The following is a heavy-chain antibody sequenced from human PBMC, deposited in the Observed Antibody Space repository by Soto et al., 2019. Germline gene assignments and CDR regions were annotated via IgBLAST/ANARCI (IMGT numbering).Heavy chain of an antibody. J-gene: IGHJ4*02. CDR1: GGSVSSGSYY. V-gene: IGHV4-39*07. CDR2: IYYSGST. CDR3: ARSDGRY. Sequence: SETLSLTCTVSGGSVSSGSYYWGWIRQPPGKGLEWIGSIYYSGSTNYNPSLKSRVTISVDTSKNQFSLKLSSVTAADTAVYYCARSDGRYWGQGTLVTVS.